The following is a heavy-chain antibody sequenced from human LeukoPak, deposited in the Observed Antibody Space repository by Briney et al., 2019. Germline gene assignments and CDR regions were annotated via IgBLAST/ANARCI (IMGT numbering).Heavy chain of an antibody. CDR3: ARDIDYYDSSVPTFDY. V-gene: IGHV3-9*01. D-gene: IGHD3-22*01. J-gene: IGHJ4*02. CDR2: ISWNSGSI. Sequence: PGGSLRLSCAASGFTLDDYAMHWVRQAPGKGLEWVSGISWNSGSIGYADSVKGRFTISRDNAKNSLYLQMNSLRAEDTAVYYCARDIDYYDSSVPTFDYWGQGTLVTVSS. CDR1: GFTLDDYA.